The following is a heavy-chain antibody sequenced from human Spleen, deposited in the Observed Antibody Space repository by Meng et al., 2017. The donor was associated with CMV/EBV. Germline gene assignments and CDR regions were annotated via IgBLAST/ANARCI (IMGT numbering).Heavy chain of an antibody. CDR1: GFTSGDYA. V-gene: IGHV3-49*04. J-gene: IGHJ4*02. CDR3: TRANGYGSGSYPW. D-gene: IGHD3-10*01. Sequence: GESLKISCTASGFTSGDYAMSWVRQVPGKGLEWVGVIRSKAYGGTTEYAASVKGRFTISRDDSKSIAYLQMNSLKTEDTAVYYCTRANGYGSGSYPWWGQGTLVTAPQ. CDR2: IRSKAYGGTT.